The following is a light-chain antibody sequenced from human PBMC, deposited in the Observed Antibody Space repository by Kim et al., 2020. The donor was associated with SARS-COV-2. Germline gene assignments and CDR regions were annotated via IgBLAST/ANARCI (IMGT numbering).Light chain of an antibody. Sequence: LSPGGRANLSCRARQSVSSYVGWYQQKPGQAPGLLIYDATNRATGIPARFSGSGSGTDFTLTISSLEPEDFAVYYCQQRSNWPPLTFGGGTKVEI. CDR1: QSVSSY. J-gene: IGKJ4*01. CDR3: QQRSNWPPLT. V-gene: IGKV3-11*01. CDR2: DAT.